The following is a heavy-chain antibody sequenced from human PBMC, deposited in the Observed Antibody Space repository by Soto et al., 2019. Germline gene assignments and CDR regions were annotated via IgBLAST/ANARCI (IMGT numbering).Heavy chain of an antibody. CDR3: ARERGGYGLFDS. V-gene: IGHV4-4*07. Sequence: SAPLSLTCTVSGASISGFYWSWIRKSAGKGLEWIGRIYATGTTDYNPSLKSRVTISIDRSNDQFSLNLKSVTAADTAVYYCARERGGYGLFDSWGQGTLVTVSS. CDR2: IYATGTT. CDR1: GASISGFY. D-gene: IGHD5-18*01. J-gene: IGHJ4*02.